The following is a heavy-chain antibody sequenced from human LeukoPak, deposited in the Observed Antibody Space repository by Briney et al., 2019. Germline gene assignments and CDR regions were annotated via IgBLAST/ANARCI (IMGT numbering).Heavy chain of an antibody. CDR1: GYTFTGYY. CDR3: ARDYDSGPMVRGVTLDY. V-gene: IGHV1-2*06. D-gene: IGHD3-10*01. J-gene: IGHJ4*02. Sequence: GASVKVSCKASGYTFTGYYMHWVRQAPGQGLGWMGRINPNSGGTNYAQKFQGRVTMTRDTSISTAYMELSRLRSDDTAVYYCARDYDSGPMVRGVTLDYWGQGTLVTVSS. CDR2: INPNSGGT.